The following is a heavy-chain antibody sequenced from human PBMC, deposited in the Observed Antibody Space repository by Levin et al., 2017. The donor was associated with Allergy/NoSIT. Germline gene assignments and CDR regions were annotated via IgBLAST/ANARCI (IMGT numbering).Heavy chain of an antibody. Sequence: GASVKVSCKASGYTLTTYGITWVRQAPGQGLEWVGWITTYNGNTNYGPKVQGRVTMTTDTSTSTAYMELRSLRSDDTAVYYCARGDTTLVTTSFDSWGQGTLVTVSS. J-gene: IGHJ4*02. CDR2: ITTYNGNT. V-gene: IGHV1-18*01. CDR3: ARGDTTLVTTSFDS. CDR1: GYTLTTYG. D-gene: IGHD5-18*01.